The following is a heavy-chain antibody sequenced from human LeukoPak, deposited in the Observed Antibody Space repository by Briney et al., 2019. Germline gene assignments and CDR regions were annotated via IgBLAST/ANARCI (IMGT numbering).Heavy chain of an antibody. Sequence: SVKVSCKASGFTFTSSAMQWVRQARGQRLEWIGWIVVGSGNTNYAQKFQERVTITRDMSTSTAYMELSSPRSEDTAVYYCGGGSGWYLCDYWGQGTLVTVSS. D-gene: IGHD6-19*01. CDR1: GFTFTSSA. V-gene: IGHV1-58*02. CDR2: IVVGSGNT. J-gene: IGHJ4*02. CDR3: GGGSGWYLCDY.